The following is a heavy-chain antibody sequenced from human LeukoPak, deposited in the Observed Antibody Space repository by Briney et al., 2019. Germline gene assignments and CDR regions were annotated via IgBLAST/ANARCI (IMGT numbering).Heavy chain of an antibody. Sequence: SETLSLTCTVSGGSISSGSYYWSWIRQPAGKGLEWIGRIYTSGSTNYNPSLKSRVTISVDTSKNQFSLKLSSVTAADTAVYYCARTRYQLLKFAFDIWGQGTMVTASS. J-gene: IGHJ3*02. CDR3: ARTRYQLLKFAFDI. CDR1: GGSISSGSYY. V-gene: IGHV4-61*02. D-gene: IGHD2-2*01. CDR2: IYTSGST.